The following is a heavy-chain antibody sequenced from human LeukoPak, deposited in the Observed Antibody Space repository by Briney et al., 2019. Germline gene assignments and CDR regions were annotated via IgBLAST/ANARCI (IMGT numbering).Heavy chain of an antibody. Sequence: GASVKVSCKASGYTFTGYYMHWVRQAPGQGLEWMGWINPNSGGTNYAQKFQGRVTMTRGTSISTAYMELSRLRSDDTAVYYCARDMGTSYDFWSGYYGYWGQGTLVTVSS. CDR2: INPNSGGT. J-gene: IGHJ4*02. V-gene: IGHV1-2*02. CDR3: ARDMGTSYDFWSGYYGY. D-gene: IGHD3-3*01. CDR1: GYTFTGYY.